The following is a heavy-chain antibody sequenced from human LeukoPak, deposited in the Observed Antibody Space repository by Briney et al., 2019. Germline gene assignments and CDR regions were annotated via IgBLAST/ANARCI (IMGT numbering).Heavy chain of an antibody. CDR3: ARTGRLYYYYYMDV. CDR2: ISYDGSNK. CDR1: GFTFSSYG. V-gene: IGHV3-30*03. D-gene: IGHD1-1*01. Sequence: PGGSLRLSCAASGFTFSSYGMHWVRQAPGKGLEWVAVISYDGSNKYYADSVKGRFTISRDNSKNTVYLQMNSLRAEDTAVYYCARTGRLYYYYYMDVWGKGTTVTVSS. J-gene: IGHJ6*03.